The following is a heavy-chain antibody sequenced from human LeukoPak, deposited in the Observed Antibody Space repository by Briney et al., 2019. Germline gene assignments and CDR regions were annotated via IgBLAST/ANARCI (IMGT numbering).Heavy chain of an antibody. V-gene: IGHV1-2*06. CDR1: GYTFTGYY. J-gene: IGHJ6*03. CDR2: INPNSGGT. Sequence: GASVKVSCKASGYTFTGYYMHWVRQAPGQGLEWMGRINPNSGGTNYAQKFQGRVTMTRDTSISTAYMELSRLRSDDTAVYYCARGGDVYYYYYMDVRGKGTTVTVSS. D-gene: IGHD4-17*01. CDR3: ARGGDVYYYYYMDV.